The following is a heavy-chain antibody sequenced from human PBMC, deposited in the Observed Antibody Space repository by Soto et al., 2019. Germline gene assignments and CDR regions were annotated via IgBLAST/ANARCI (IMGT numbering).Heavy chain of an antibody. CDR1: GFTFSNFA. CDR3: AKDRYSYGSDGYYFDS. J-gene: IGHJ4*02. V-gene: IGHV3-23*01. D-gene: IGHD5-18*01. CDR2: FSVSGDNT. Sequence: EVQLLESGGDLVQPGGSLRLSCAASGFTFSNFAMSWVRQAPGKGLEWVSSFSVSGDNTFYAGSVKGRFTISRDTSKNTLYLQMNSLRAEDTAVYYCAKDRYSYGSDGYYFDSWGQGTLVTVSS.